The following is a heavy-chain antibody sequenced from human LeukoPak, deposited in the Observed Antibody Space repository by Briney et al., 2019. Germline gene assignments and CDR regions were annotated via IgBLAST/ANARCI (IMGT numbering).Heavy chain of an antibody. CDR3: ARGGAVVVIAARILY. Sequence: ASVKVSCKASGYTFTNYGISWVRQAPGQGLEWMGWIGAFNANRKYAQKFQGRVTMSTDTSTTTAFMELRSLGSDDTAVYYCARGGAVVVIAARILYWGQGTLVTVSS. CDR2: IGAFNANR. CDR1: GYTFTNYG. D-gene: IGHD2-2*01. V-gene: IGHV1-18*01. J-gene: IGHJ4*02.